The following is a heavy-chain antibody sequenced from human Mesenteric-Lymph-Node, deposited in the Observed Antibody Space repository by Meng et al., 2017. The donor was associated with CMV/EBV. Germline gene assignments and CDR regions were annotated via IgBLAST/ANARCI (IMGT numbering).Heavy chain of an antibody. CDR3: SRPTLDIIVVPAARH. CDR2: IRSKAYGGTT. CDR1: GFTFGDYA. V-gene: IGHV3-49*04. Sequence: GESLKISCKTSGFTFGDYALSWVRQAPGKGLEWLGFIRSKAYGGTTEYASSVRGRFTISRDDSESIAYLQMNSLKTEDTAVYYCSRPTLDIIVVPAARHWGQGTLVTVSS. D-gene: IGHD2-2*01. J-gene: IGHJ4*02.